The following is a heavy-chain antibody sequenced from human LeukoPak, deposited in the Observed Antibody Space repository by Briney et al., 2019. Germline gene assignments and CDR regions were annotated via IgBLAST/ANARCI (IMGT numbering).Heavy chain of an antibody. V-gene: IGHV1-24*01. J-gene: IGHJ3*02. Sequence: ASVKVSCKVSGYTLTELSMHWVRQAPGNGLEWMGGFDPEDGETIYAQKFQGRVTMTEDTSTDTAYMELSSLRSEDTAVYYCAATKYYDILTGYPTPGAFDIWGQGTMVTVSS. CDR3: AATKYYDILTGYPTPGAFDI. CDR2: FDPEDGET. CDR1: GYTLTELS. D-gene: IGHD3-9*01.